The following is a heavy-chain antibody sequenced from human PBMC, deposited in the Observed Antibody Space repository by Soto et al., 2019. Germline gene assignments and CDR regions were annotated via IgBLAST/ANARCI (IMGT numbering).Heavy chain of an antibody. J-gene: IGHJ4*02. CDR2: IYYSGST. D-gene: IGHD5-12*01. CDR1: GGSISSSSYY. CDR3: ASRRDGYNHFDY. Sequence: SATLSLTCTVSGGSISSSSYYWGWIRQPPGKGLEWIGSIYYSGSTYYNPSLKSRVTISVDTSKNQFSLKLSSVTAADTAVYYCASRRDGYNHFDYWGQGTLVTVSS. V-gene: IGHV4-39*01.